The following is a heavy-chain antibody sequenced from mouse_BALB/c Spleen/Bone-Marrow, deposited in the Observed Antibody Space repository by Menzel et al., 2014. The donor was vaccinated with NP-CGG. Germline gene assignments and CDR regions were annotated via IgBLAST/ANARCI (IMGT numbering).Heavy chain of an antibody. D-gene: IGHD2-14*01. V-gene: IGHV1S41*01. J-gene: IGHJ2*01. CDR3: AYYRYDVNY. CDR2: IAPGSGST. Sequence: DLVKPGASVKLSCKASGYTFTSYWVNWIKQRPGRGLEWIGRIAPGSGSTYYNETFKGKATLTVDTSSSTAYILLSSLSSEDSAVYFCAYYRYDVNYWGQGTTLTVSS. CDR1: GYTFTSYW.